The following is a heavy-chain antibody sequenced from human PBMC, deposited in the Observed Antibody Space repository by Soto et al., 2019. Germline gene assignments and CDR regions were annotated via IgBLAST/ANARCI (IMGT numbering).Heavy chain of an antibody. D-gene: IGHD6-13*01. V-gene: IGHV6-1*01. J-gene: IGHJ6*02. CDR3: ARDYAVIAAAGTMYYYYGMDV. Sequence: SQTLSLTCAISGDSVSSNSAAWNWIRQSPSRGLEWLGRTYYRSKWYNDYAVSVKSRITINPDTSKNQFSLQLNSVTPEDTAVYYCARDYAVIAAAGTMYYYYGMDVWGQGTTVTVSS. CDR1: GDSVSSNSAA. CDR2: TYYRSKWYN.